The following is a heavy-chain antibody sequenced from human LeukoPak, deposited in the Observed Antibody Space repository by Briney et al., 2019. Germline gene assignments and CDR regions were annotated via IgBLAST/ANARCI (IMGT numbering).Heavy chain of an antibody. J-gene: IGHJ4*02. Sequence: GASVKVSCNASGGTFSSYDISWVRQDPGQGLEWMGGIIPIFGTANYAQKFQGRVTITTDESTSTAYMELSSLRSEDTAVYYCARERRDGYNYGPNFDYWGQGTLVTVSS. CDR1: GGTFSSYD. D-gene: IGHD5-24*01. CDR2: IIPIFGTA. V-gene: IGHV1-69*05. CDR3: ARERRDGYNYGPNFDY.